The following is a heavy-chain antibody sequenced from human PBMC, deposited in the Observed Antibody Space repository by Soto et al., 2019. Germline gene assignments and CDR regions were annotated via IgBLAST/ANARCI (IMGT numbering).Heavy chain of an antibody. CDR3: ARGENDAFDI. V-gene: IGHV4-38-2*01. Sequence: TSEPLSLTCAVSAYSITNDYYWAWIRQPPGKGLEWIGSIYRSGNTYYNPSLKSRVTISVDTSENHFSLKLISVTAADTAVYYCARGENDAFDIWGQGTMVTVSS. CDR2: IYRSGNT. CDR1: AYSITNDYY. J-gene: IGHJ3*02.